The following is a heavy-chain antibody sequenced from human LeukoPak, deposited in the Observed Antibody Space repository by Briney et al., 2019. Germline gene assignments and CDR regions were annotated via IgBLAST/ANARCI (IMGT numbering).Heavy chain of an antibody. J-gene: IGHJ4*02. CDR1: GFTFSDYY. V-gene: IGHV3-11*01. CDR2: ISPSGATI. D-gene: IGHD2-15*01. Sequence: GGSLRLSCAASGFTFSDYYMSWIRLAPGKGLEWVSYISPSGATISYADSVKGRFTTSRDNAKSSLYLQMNSLRAEDTAVYYCARCRGHSCCFDNWGQGTQVTVSS. CDR3: ARCRGHSCCFDN.